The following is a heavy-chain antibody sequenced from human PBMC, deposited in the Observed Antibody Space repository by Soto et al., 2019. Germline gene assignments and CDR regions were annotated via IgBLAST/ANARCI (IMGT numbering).Heavy chain of an antibody. CDR3: ARVDDTGGKNRFDP. J-gene: IGHJ5*02. CDR1: GFTFSSYW. CDR2: IHSDGSRT. Sequence: EAQLMQSGGGLVQPGGSLRLSCAASGFTFSSYWMHWVRQAPGKGLVWVSRIHSDGSRTNYADSVKGRFSISRDNAKNTLYLQMNSLRVEDTAIYYCARVDDTGGKNRFDPWGQGTLVTVSS. D-gene: IGHD2-8*02. V-gene: IGHV3-74*01.